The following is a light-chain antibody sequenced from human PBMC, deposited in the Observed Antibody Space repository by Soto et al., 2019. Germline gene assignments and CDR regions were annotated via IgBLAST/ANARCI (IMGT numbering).Light chain of an antibody. CDR2: GAS. CDR3: QQYNNWPPCT. Sequence: EIVMTQSPATLSVSPGERATLSCRASQSVSSNLAWYQQKPGQAPRLLIYGASTRATGIPARFSGSGSGTEFTLTISSLQSEDFAVYYCQQYNNWPPCTFGQGNKVDI. V-gene: IGKV3-15*01. CDR1: QSVSSN. J-gene: IGKJ1*01.